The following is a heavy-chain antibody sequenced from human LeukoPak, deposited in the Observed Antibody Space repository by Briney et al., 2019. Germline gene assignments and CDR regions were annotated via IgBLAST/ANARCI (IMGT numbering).Heavy chain of an antibody. D-gene: IGHD5-18*01. CDR3: ASSVDTAMVGGY. CDR1: GGSISSGSYY. CDR2: IYTSGSA. V-gene: IGHV4-61*09. J-gene: IGHJ4*02. Sequence: SQTLSLTCTVSGGSISSGSYYWSWIRQPAGKGLEWIGHIYTSGSANYNPALKSRVSMSVDTSKNQFFLKLSSVTAADTAVYYCASSVDTAMVGGYWGQGTLVTVSS.